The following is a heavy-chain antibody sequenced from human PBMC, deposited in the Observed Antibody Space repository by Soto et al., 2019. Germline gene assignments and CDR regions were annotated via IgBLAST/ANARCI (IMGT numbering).Heavy chain of an antibody. V-gene: IGHV1-69*13. CDR3: ASYTVTTYGGSDGTFDY. Sequence: GASVKVSCQGSGGTFSSYAISWGRPGPGQGGEWMGGIIPIFGTANYAQKFQGRVTITADESTSTAYMELSSLRSEDTAVYYCASYTVTTYGGSDGTFDYWGQGTLVTVSS. CDR1: GGTFSSYA. CDR2: IIPIFGTA. D-gene: IGHD4-17*01. J-gene: IGHJ4*02.